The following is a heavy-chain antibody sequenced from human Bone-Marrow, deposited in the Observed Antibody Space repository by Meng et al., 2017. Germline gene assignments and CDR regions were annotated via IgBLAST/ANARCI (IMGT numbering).Heavy chain of an antibody. CDR2: ISSSGSTI. CDR3: ASAFTRGIVVVTDAFDI. CDR1: GFTFSGSA. D-gene: IGHD3-22*01. Sequence: GESLKISCAASGFTFSGSAMHWVRQASGKGLEWVSYISSSGSTIYYADSVKGRFTISRDNAKNSLYLQMNSLRAEDTAVYYCASAFTRGIVVVTDAFDIWGQGTMVTVSS. V-gene: IGHV3-48*03. J-gene: IGHJ3*02.